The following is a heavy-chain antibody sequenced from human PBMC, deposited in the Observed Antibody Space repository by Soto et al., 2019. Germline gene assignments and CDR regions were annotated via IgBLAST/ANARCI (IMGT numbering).Heavy chain of an antibody. V-gene: IGHV2-5*02. CDR2: IYWDDDK. CDR1: GFSLTNTEVA. J-gene: IGHJ4*02. Sequence: QITLKESGPSLVNPTQSLTLTCSFSGFSLTNTEVAVGWIRQPPGNALEWLALIYWDDDKRYSPSLKSSLTSSQDTTKKQVVLTMTNVKPEDTATYLCAHRGPIATCAFDYWGKGILVTVSS. CDR3: AHRGPIATCAFDY.